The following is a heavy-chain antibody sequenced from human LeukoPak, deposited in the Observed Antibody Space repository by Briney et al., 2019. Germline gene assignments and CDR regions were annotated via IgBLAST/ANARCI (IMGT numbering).Heavy chain of an antibody. V-gene: IGHV3-74*01. CDR2: INSDGSST. CDR3: VRSYGSGSYYYGY. D-gene: IGHD3-10*01. Sequence: GGSLRLSCAASGFNFRSDWMHWVRQAPGKGLVWVSRINSDGSSTSYVDSVRGRFTISRDNAKNTLYLQMNSLRAEDTAVYYCVRSYGSGSYYYGYWGQGTLVTVSS. CDR1: GFNFRSDW. J-gene: IGHJ4*02.